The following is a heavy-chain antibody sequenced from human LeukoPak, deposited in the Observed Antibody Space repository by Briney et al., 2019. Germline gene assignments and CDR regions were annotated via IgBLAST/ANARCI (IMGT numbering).Heavy chain of an antibody. J-gene: IGHJ4*02. CDR1: GGSISGDY. Sequence: SETLSLTCTVSGGSISGDYWSWSRQPPGKGLEWIGNIYYSGSTNYNPSLKSRVTISVDTSKNQFSLKLSSVTAADTAVYYCANYHDYSNFQGAYYLDYWGQGTLVTVSS. V-gene: IGHV4-59*08. CDR3: ANYHDYSNFQGAYYLDY. D-gene: IGHD4-11*01. CDR2: IYYSGST.